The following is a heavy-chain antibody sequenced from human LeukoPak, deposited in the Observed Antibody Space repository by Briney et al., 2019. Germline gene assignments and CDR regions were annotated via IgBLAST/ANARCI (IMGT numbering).Heavy chain of an antibody. Sequence: ASVKVSCKASGYTFINYDINWVRQATGQGLEWMGWMNPKNGNTGYAQRFQGRVTMTRDTSISTACLQLSSLTSEDTAVYYCTRGLYETSGYGAGGWGQGTLVTVSS. V-gene: IGHV1-8*01. CDR1: GYTFINYD. CDR2: MNPKNGNT. D-gene: IGHD3-22*01. CDR3: TRGLYETSGYGAGG. J-gene: IGHJ4*02.